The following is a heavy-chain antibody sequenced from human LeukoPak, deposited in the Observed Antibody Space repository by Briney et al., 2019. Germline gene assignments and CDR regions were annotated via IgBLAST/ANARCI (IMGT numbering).Heavy chain of an antibody. D-gene: IGHD2-15*01. CDR2: IYPADSDI. CDR1: GYSINNYL. CDR3: ARQEYCSGGSCYTWFDP. Sequence: GESLKISCKGSGYSINNYLIGWVRQMPGKGLEWMGIIYPADSDIRYSPSFQGQVTISADKSISTAYLQWSSLKASDTAMYYCARQEYCSGGSCYTWFDPWGQGTLVIVSS. V-gene: IGHV5-51*01. J-gene: IGHJ5*02.